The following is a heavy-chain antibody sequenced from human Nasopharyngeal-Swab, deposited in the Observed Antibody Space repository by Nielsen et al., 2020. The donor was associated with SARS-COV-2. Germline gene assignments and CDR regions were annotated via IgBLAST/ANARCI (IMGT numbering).Heavy chain of an antibody. CDR3: AVGATGYYYMDV. CDR2: IIPIFGTA. CDR1: GGTFSSYA. J-gene: IGHJ6*03. D-gene: IGHD1-26*01. V-gene: IGHV1-69*13. Sequence: SVEVSCKASGGTFSSYAISWVRQAPGQGLEWMGGIIPIFGTANYAQKSQGRVTITADESTSTAYMELSSLRSEDTAVYYCAVGATGYYYMDVWGKGTTVTVSS.